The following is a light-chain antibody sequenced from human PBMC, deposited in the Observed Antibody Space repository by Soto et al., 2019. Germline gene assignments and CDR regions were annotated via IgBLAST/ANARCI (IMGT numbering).Light chain of an antibody. CDR3: MQRLEFPRT. J-gene: IGKJ4*01. CDR1: QDIDKY. CDR2: DAS. Sequence: DIQMTQSPSSLSASLGDRVTITCQASQDIDKYLNWYQQKPGKAPKLLIDDASNLETGVPSRFSGIGSGTDFTLKISRVEADDVGVYYCMQRLEFPRTFGGGTKVDIK. V-gene: IGKV1-33*01.